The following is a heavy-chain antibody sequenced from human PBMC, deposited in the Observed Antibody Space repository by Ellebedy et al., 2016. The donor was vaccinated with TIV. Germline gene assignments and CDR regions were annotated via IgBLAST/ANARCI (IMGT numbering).Heavy chain of an antibody. CDR1: GFTFRNSA. D-gene: IGHD4-23*01. J-gene: IGHJ3*01. Sequence: PGGSLRLSCAASGFTFRNSAMSWVRQAPGKGLEWVSSITESGGNTYYADSVKGRFTISRDNSKDTLFLQMNSLRAEDTAIYFCARDPVGVGPAFDVWGQGTMVTVSS. CDR3: ARDPVGVGPAFDV. V-gene: IGHV3-23*01. CDR2: ITESGGNT.